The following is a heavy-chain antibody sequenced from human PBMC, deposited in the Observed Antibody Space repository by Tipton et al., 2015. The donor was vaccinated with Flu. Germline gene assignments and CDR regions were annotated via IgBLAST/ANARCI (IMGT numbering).Heavy chain of an antibody. J-gene: IGHJ6*02. Sequence: QSGAEVKKSGASVKVSCKASGYTLTNYDIIWVRQATGQGLEYMGWMNPDGGNAGYAQKFLGRITMTRDTSITTAYMELSSLISEDTAVYYCAKSQKRPSSSYGMEVCGPETTGT. CDR2: MNPDGGNA. V-gene: IGHV1-8*01. CDR1: GYTLTNYD. CDR3: AKSQKRPSSSYGMEV. D-gene: IGHD6-25*01.